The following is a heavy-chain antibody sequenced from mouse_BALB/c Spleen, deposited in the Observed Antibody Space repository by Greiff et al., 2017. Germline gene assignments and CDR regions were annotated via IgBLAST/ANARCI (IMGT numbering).Heavy chain of an antibody. Sequence: EVHLVESGGGLVQPGGSLRLSCATSGFTFTDYYMSWVRQPPGKALEWLGFIRNKANGYTTEYSASVKGRFTISRDNSQSILYLQMNTLRAEDSATYYCARGPSTMIYFDYWGQGTTLTVSS. D-gene: IGHD2-4*01. CDR2: IRNKANGYTT. V-gene: IGHV7-3*02. CDR1: GFTFTDYY. CDR3: ARGPSTMIYFDY. J-gene: IGHJ2*01.